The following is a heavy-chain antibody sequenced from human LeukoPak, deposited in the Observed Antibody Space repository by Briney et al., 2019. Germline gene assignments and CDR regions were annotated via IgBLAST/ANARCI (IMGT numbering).Heavy chain of an antibody. CDR1: GFTVSSNY. CDR2: IYSGGST. CDR3: ARARVSSGWYGLFDY. V-gene: IGHV3-53*01. J-gene: IGHJ4*02. Sequence: GGSLRLSCAASGFTVSSNYMSWVRQAPGKGLEWVSVIYSGGSTYYADSVKGRFTISRDNSKNTLYLQMNSLRAEDTAVYYCARARVSSGWYGLFDYWGQGTLVTVSS. D-gene: IGHD6-19*01.